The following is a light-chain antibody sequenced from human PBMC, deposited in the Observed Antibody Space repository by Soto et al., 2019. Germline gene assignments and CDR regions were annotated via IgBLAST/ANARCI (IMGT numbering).Light chain of an antibody. CDR2: DAS. J-gene: IGKJ1*01. Sequence: EIVLTQSPATLSLSPGEIATLSWSASQSVSSYLAWFRQIPGQAPRLLIYDASKRATVIPARFSGSGSGTDFTPTISSLEPEDFAVYYCQKRSSWPRTFGQGTKVDIK. V-gene: IGKV3-11*01. CDR3: QKRSSWPRT. CDR1: QSVSSY.